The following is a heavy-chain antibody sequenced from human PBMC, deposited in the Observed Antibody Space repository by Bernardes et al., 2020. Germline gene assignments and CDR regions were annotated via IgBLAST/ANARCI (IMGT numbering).Heavy chain of an antibody. V-gene: IGHV3-48*01. CDR3: ARLGYRAFDI. CDR1: GFTFSSYS. CDR2: ISSSSSTI. D-gene: IGHD3-16*01. Sequence: GSLRLSCAASGFTFSSYSMNWVRQAPGKGLEWVSYISSSSSTIYYADSVKGRFTISRDNAKNSLYLQMNSLRAEDTAVYYCARLGYRAFDIWGQGTMVTVSS. J-gene: IGHJ3*02.